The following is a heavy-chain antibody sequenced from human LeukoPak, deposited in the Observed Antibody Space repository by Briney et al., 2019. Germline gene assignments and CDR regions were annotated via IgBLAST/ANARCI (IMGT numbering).Heavy chain of an antibody. Sequence: SETLSLTCTVSGGSLSSYYWRWIGPPAGKGGEGVGRIYTSGSTNYNPSLKSRVPMSVDTSKNQFSLKLSSVTAADTAVYYCASRSREYGDYGAFDIWGQGTMVTVSS. J-gene: IGHJ3*02. V-gene: IGHV4-4*07. D-gene: IGHD4-17*01. CDR2: IYTSGST. CDR1: GGSLSSYY. CDR3: ASRSREYGDYGAFDI.